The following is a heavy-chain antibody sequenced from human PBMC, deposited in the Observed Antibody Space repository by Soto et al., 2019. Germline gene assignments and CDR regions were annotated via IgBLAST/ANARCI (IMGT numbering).Heavy chain of an antibody. Sequence: SETLSLTCSVSGDSISTVDYFWAWIRQPPGQALEYIGYIYKSTTTYYNPSFESRVAISLDTSKSQFSLTVTSVTAADTAGYFCARGRYCLTGRCFPNWFDSWGQGTLVTVSS. D-gene: IGHD2-15*01. CDR1: GDSISTVDYF. CDR2: IYKSTTT. V-gene: IGHV4-30-4*01. J-gene: IGHJ5*01. CDR3: ARGRYCLTGRCFPNWFDS.